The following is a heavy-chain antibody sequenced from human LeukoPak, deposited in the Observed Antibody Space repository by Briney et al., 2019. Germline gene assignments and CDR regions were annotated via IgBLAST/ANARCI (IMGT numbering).Heavy chain of an antibody. CDR2: ISHSGGST. Sequence: PGGSLRLSCAASGFTFGSYAMSWVRQAPGKGLEWVSAISHSGGSTYYADSVKGRFTVSRDNSKNTLYLQMNSLRAEDTAVYYCARSVAVAGRRIYWYFDLWGRGTLVTVSS. CDR1: GFTFGSYA. CDR3: ARSVAVAGRRIYWYFDL. J-gene: IGHJ2*01. V-gene: IGHV3-23*01. D-gene: IGHD6-19*01.